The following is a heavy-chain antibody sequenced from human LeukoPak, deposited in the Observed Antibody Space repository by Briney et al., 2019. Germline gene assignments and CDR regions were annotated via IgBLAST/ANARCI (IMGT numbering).Heavy chain of an antibody. V-gene: IGHV3-53*01. CDR2: IHIGGTT. J-gene: IGHJ4*02. CDR1: GFTDSYNF. CDR3: ARNRGSD. D-gene: IGHD2-15*01. Sequence: GGSLRLSCEASGFTDSYNFMGWVRQAPGKGLEWVSIIHIGGTTYYADSVKGRFTISRDNFKNTLYLKMNTLRAEDTAVYYCARNRGSDWGQGPRTTVSS.